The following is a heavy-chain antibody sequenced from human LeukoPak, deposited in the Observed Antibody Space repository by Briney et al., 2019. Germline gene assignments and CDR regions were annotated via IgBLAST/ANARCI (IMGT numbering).Heavy chain of an antibody. Sequence: SETLSLTCAVYGGSFSGYYWSWIRQPPGKGLEWIGEINHSGSTNYNPSLKSRVTISVGTSKNQFSLKLSSVTAADTAVYYCARGKKRSTYFDFDYWGQGTLVTVSS. CDR2: INHSGST. D-gene: IGHD3-9*01. CDR3: ARGKKRSTYFDFDY. CDR1: GGSFSGYY. V-gene: IGHV4-34*01. J-gene: IGHJ4*02.